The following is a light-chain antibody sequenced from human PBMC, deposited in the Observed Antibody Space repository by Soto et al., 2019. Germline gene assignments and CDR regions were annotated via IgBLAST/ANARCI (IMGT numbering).Light chain of an antibody. CDR1: SSDVGGYNF. J-gene: IGLJ1*01. CDR3: CSYTSSSTHV. V-gene: IGLV2-14*03. CDR2: DVN. Sequence: QSALTQPASMSGSPGQSITISCTGTSSDVGGYNFVSWYQQHPGKVPKLMIFDVNRRPSGVSGRFSGSKSGNTASLTISGLQAEDEGDYYCCSYTSSSTHVFGSGTKLTVL.